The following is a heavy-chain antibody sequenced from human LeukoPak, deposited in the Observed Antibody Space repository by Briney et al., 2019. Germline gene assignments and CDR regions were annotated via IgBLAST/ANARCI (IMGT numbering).Heavy chain of an antibody. CDR2: ISCSCGST. D-gene: IGHD3-10*01. V-gene: IGHV3-23*01. CDR3: AKDRSGPGSLLDWFVP. J-gene: IGHJ5*02. CDR1: GFTFRSYA. Sequence: PGGSLRLSCAASGFTFRSYAMSWVRQAPGKGLEGAGAISCSCGSTYYPDSVKRQFTLSIDNSNNTLYLQMNSLRAQDTAVYYCAKDRSGPGSLLDWFVPWGQGTLVSVPS.